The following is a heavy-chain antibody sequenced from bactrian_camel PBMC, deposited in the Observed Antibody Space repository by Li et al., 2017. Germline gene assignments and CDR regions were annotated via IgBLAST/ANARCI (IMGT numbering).Heavy chain of an antibody. D-gene: IGHD3*01. V-gene: IGHV3S1*01. Sequence: HVQLVESGGGSVQAGGSLRLSSVFSGYTSRSHYVTWFRQAPGKEREGVASIYTGAGDTFIGDSVRGRFQISQDKAKNTLYLQMDQLTDEDSAMYQCQAGRLCRGGWPVNQYGSLSWGRGTQVTVS. J-gene: IGHJ6*01. CDR2: IYTGAGDT. CDR1: GYTSRSHY. CDR3: QAGRLCRGGWPVNQYGSLS.